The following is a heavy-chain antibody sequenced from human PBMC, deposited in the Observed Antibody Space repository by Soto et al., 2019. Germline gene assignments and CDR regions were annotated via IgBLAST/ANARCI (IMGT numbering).Heavy chain of an antibody. V-gene: IGHV1-8*01. Sequence: VQLVQSGAEVKRPGASVKVSCKASGYTFTENDINWVRQATGQGLEWMGWMNPNSGNTGYAQKFLGRVTMTRDNSITTAYMELSSLRSEDTAVYFCVRAPLDYYSADYFDNWGQGTLVTVSS. D-gene: IGHD2-21*01. J-gene: IGHJ4*02. CDR1: GYTFTEND. CDR3: VRAPLDYYSADYFDN. CDR2: MNPNSGNT.